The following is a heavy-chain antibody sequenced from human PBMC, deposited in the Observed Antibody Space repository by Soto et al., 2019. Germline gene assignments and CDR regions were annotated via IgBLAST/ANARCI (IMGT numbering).Heavy chain of an antibody. CDR3: ARKFEGWFDP. CDR2: IYYSGST. D-gene: IGHD3-9*01. Sequence: SETLSLTCTVSGGSISSYYWSWIRQPPGKGLEWIGYIYYSGSTNYNPSLKSRVTISVDTSKNQFSLKLSSVTAADTAVYYCARKFEGWFDPWGQGTLVTVSS. J-gene: IGHJ5*02. CDR1: GGSISSYY. V-gene: IGHV4-59*01.